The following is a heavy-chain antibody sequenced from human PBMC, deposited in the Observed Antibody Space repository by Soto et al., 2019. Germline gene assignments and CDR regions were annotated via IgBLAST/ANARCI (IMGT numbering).Heavy chain of an antibody. CDR1: GFSLSTSGMC. J-gene: IGHJ6*02. V-gene: IGHV2-70*01. CDR2: IDWDDDK. CDR3: ARIMTTVTTYYYYGMDV. Sequence: SGPKLLNPTQTLTLTCTFSGFSLSTSGMCVSWIRQPPGKALEWLALIDWDDDKYYSTSLKTRLTISKDTSKNQVVLTMTNMDPVDTATYYCARIMTTVTTYYYYGMDVWGQGTTVTVSS. D-gene: IGHD4-17*01.